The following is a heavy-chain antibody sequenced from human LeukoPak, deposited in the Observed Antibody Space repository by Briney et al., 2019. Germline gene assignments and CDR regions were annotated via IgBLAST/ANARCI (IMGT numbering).Heavy chain of an antibody. CDR2: IYYSGST. J-gene: IGHJ4*02. CDR3: ARGRKGHFDY. Sequence: SETQSLTCTASGGSISSYYWSWIRQPPGKGLEWIGYIYYSGSTNYNPSLKSRVTISVDTSKNQFSLKLSSVTAADTAVYYCARGRKGHFDYWGQGTLVTVSS. CDR1: GGSISSYY. V-gene: IGHV4-59*01.